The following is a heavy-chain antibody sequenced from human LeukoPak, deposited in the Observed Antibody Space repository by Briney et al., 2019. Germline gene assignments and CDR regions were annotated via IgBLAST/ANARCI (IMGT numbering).Heavy chain of an antibody. CDR1: GGTFSSYA. D-gene: IGHD3-22*01. V-gene: IGHV1-69*04. J-gene: IGHJ4*02. CDR2: IIPILGIA. Sequence: SVKVSCKASGGTFSSYAISWVRRAPGQGLEWMGRIIPILGIANYAQKFQGRVTITADKSTSTAYMELSSLRSEDTAVYYCARVPYYYDSSGYYLSYFDYWGQGTLVTVSS. CDR3: ARVPYYYDSSGYYLSYFDY.